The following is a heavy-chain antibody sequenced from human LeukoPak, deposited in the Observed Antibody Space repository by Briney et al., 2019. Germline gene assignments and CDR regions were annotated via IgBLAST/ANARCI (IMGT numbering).Heavy chain of an antibody. CDR3: AKLYGDYSFDY. CDR2: ISYDGSNK. Sequence: GGSLRLSCAASGFTFSSYGMHWVRQAPGKGLEWVAVISYDGSNKYYADSVKGRFTISRDNSKNTLYLQMNSLRAEDTAVYYCAKLYGDYSFDYWGQGTLVTVSS. J-gene: IGHJ4*02. V-gene: IGHV3-30*18. CDR1: GFTFSSYG. D-gene: IGHD4-17*01.